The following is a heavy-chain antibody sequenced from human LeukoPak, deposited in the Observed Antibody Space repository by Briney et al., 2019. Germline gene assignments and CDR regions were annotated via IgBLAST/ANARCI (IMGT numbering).Heavy chain of an antibody. J-gene: IGHJ6*03. D-gene: IGHD3-3*01. V-gene: IGHV1-69*05. CDR1: GGTFSSYA. CDR2: IIPIFGTA. Sequence: SVKVSCKASGGTFSSYAISWVRQAPGQGLEWMGGIIPIFGTANYAQKFQGRVTITTDESTSTAYMELSSLRSEDTAVYYCARVVTPRDYDFYYMDVWGKGTTVTVPS. CDR3: ARVVTPRDYDFYYMDV.